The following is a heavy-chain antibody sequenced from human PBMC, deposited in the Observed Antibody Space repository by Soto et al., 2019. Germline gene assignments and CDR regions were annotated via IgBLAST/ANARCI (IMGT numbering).Heavy chain of an antibody. CDR1: GGSISSYY. V-gene: IGHV4-59*01. CDR3: ARNSGYEYLFDY. D-gene: IGHD5-12*01. CDR2: IYYSGST. Sequence: ETLSLTCTVSGGSISSYYWSWIRQPPGKGLEWIGYIYYSGSTNYNPSLKSRVTISVDTSKNQFSLKLSSVTAADTAVYYCARNSGYEYLFDYWGQGTLVTVSS. J-gene: IGHJ4*02.